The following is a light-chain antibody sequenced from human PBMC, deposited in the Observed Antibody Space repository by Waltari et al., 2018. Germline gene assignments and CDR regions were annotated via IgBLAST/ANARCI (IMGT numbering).Light chain of an antibody. Sequence: DIQMTQSPSTLSASVGDTITITCRASQSISNYLAWYQQKPGKAPKLLIYKASSSGSGVPSRFSLSGSETEFTLTITYLQPDNFATYYCQQYNTYSSFGQGTKLEIK. J-gene: IGKJ2*03. CDR3: QQYNTYSS. V-gene: IGKV1-5*03. CDR1: QSISNY. CDR2: KAS.